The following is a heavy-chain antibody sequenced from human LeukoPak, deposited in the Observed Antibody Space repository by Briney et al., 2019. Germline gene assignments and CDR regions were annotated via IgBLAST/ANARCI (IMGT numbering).Heavy chain of an antibody. Sequence: GASVKVSFKASGYTFTSYGISWVRQAPGQGLEWMGWISAYNGNTNYPQKLQGRVTITTDTSTSIAYMELRSLRSDDTAVYYCARALRYCSGGRCHTPLYWGQGTLVTVSS. D-gene: IGHD2-15*01. CDR2: ISAYNGNT. CDR1: GYTFTSYG. J-gene: IGHJ4*02. V-gene: IGHV1-18*01. CDR3: ARALRYCSGGRCHTPLY.